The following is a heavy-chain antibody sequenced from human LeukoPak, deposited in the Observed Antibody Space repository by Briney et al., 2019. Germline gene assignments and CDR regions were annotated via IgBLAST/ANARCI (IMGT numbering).Heavy chain of an antibody. CDR1: GFTFDDYA. CDR3: AKDIYPRSSSWYPYFDY. Sequence: GGSLRLSCAASGFTFDDYAMHWVRQAPGKGLEWVSGISWNSGSIGYADSVKGRFAISRDNAKNSLYLQMNSLRAEDTALYYCAKDIYPRSSSWYPYFDYWGQGTLVTVSS. V-gene: IGHV3-9*01. J-gene: IGHJ4*02. D-gene: IGHD6-13*01. CDR2: ISWNSGSI.